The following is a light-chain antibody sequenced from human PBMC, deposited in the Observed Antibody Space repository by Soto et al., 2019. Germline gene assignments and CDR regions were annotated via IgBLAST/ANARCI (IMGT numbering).Light chain of an antibody. CDR1: SSDVGGYNY. CDR2: DVS. Sequence: QSALTQPASVSGSPGQSITISCTGTSSDVGGYNYVSGYQQHPGKAPKLMIYDVSNRPSGVSDRFSCSKSGNTASLTIAGLQAEDEAEYYCSSYTSSSTHVVFGGGTKLTVL. J-gene: IGLJ2*01. V-gene: IGLV2-14*01. CDR3: SSYTSSSTHVV.